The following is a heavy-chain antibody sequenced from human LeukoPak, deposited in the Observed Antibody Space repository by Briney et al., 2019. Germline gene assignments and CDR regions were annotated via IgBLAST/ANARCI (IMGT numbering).Heavy chain of an antibody. Sequence: GGSLRLSCSASGFTFSSYAMHWVRQAPGKGLEYVSAITTNGGTAYYADSVKGRFTISRDNSKNTLYLQMSSLRAEDTAVYYCASARGSNYGSLGDWGQGTLVTVSS. CDR1: GFTFSSYA. CDR3: ASARGSNYGSLGD. D-gene: IGHD5-18*01. CDR2: ITTNGGTA. V-gene: IGHV3-64D*08. J-gene: IGHJ4*02.